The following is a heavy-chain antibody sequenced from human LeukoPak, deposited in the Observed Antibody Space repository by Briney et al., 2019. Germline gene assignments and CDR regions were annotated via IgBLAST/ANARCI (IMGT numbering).Heavy chain of an antibody. CDR3: ARGPVYSGYVCYFDD. CDR1: GFTFSNNW. V-gene: IGHV3-74*01. CDR2: INTDGSNT. J-gene: IGHJ4*02. Sequence: GGSLRLSCAASGFTFSNNWMYWVRQASGKGLVWVSRINTDGSNTAYADSVKGRFTISRDNAKNTLYLQMNSLRAEDTAVYYCARGPVYSGYVCYFDDWGQGTLVTVSS. D-gene: IGHD5-12*01.